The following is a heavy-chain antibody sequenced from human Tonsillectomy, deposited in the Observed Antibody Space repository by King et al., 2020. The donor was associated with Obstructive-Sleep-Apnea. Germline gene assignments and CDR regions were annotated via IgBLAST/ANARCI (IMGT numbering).Heavy chain of an antibody. V-gene: IGHV3-74*01. CDR3: ARTYYYDSSGYYPYWYFDL. D-gene: IGHD3-22*01. CDR1: GFTFDSYW. CDR2: LNSDGSSK. Sequence: VQLVESGGGLVQPGGSLRLSCAASGFTFDSYWMHWVRQAPGKGLVWVSLLNSDGSSKTYADPVKGRFTISRDNAKNTLYLQMNSLRAEDTAMYYCARTYYYDSSGYYPYWYFDLWGRGTLVTVSS. J-gene: IGHJ2*01.